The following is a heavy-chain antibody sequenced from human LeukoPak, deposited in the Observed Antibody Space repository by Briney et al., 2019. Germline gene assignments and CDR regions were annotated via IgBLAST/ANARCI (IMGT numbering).Heavy chain of an antibody. CDR3: ARDGLVRGVNAFDI. CDR1: GGSIRSSHW. Sequence: PSETLSLTCAVSGGSIRSSHWWTWVRQSPGKGLEWIGEINHSGSTTYNATLKSRVTISVDTSKNQFSLKLSSVTAADTAVYYCARDGLVRGVNAFDIWGQGTMVTVSS. V-gene: IGHV4-4*02. CDR2: INHSGST. D-gene: IGHD3-10*01. J-gene: IGHJ3*02.